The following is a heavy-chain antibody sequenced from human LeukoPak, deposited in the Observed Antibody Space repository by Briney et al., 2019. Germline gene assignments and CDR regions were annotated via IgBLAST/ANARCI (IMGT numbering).Heavy chain of an antibody. CDR3: ARDLVATRSWFDP. V-gene: IGHV4-59*01. CDR2: IYYSGCT. CDR1: GGSISSYY. Sequence: SETLSLTCTVSGGSISSYYWSWIRQPPGKGLEWIGYIYYSGCTNYNPSLRSRVTISVDTSKNQFSLKLSSVTAADTAVYYCARDLVATRSWFDPWGQGTLVTVSS. J-gene: IGHJ5*02. D-gene: IGHD5-12*01.